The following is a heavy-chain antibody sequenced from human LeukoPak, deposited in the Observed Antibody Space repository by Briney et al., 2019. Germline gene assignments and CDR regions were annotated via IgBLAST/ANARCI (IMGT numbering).Heavy chain of an antibody. Sequence: SQTLSLTCTVSGASISSGSYYWTWIRQPAGRGPEWIGRIYTIGSTNSNPSLKSRVTISVDTSKNHFSLKLSSVTAADTAVYYCVRIGVDDAFDPWGQGTMVTVSS. D-gene: IGHD3-3*01. CDR3: VRIGVDDAFDP. V-gene: IGHV4-61*02. J-gene: IGHJ3*01. CDR1: GASISSGSYY. CDR2: IYTIGST.